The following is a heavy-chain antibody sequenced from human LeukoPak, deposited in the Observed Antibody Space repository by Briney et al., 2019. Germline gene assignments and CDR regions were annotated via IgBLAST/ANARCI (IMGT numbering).Heavy chain of an antibody. Sequence: GGSLRLSCAASGFTFSSYSMNWVRQAPGKGLEWVSSISSSSSYIYYADSVKGRFTIFRDNAKNSLYLQMNSLRAEDTAVYYCARVGGSSWSSTTFFAYWGQGTLVTVSS. CDR3: ARVGGSSWSSTTFFAY. CDR2: ISSSSSYI. V-gene: IGHV3-21*01. J-gene: IGHJ4*02. D-gene: IGHD6-13*01. CDR1: GFTFSSYS.